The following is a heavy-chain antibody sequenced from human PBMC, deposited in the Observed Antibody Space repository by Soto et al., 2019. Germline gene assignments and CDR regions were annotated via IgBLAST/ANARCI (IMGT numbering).Heavy chain of an antibody. CDR3: AVRPSTIFGVVESLVADY. D-gene: IGHD3-3*01. V-gene: IGHV1-8*01. CDR2: MNPNSGNT. CDR1: GYTFTSYD. J-gene: IGHJ4*02. Sequence: QVQLVQSGAEVKKPGASVKVSCKASGYTFTSYDINWVRQATGQGLEWMGWMNPNSGNTGYAQKFQGRVTMTRNTSISTAYMELSSLRSEDTAVYYCAVRPSTIFGVVESLVADYWGQGTLVTVSS.